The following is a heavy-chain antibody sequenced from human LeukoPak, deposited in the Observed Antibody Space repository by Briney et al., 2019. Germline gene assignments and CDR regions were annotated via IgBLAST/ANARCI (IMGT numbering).Heavy chain of an antibody. Sequence: GGSLRLSCAASGFTFSSYGMHWVRQAPGKGLEWVAVIWYDGSNKYYADSVKGRFTISRDNSKNTLYLQMNSLRAEDTAVYYCARYSSSSWYTFDYWGQGTLVTASS. CDR2: IWYDGSNK. V-gene: IGHV3-33*01. CDR1: GFTFSSYG. J-gene: IGHJ4*02. CDR3: ARYSSSSWYTFDY. D-gene: IGHD6-13*01.